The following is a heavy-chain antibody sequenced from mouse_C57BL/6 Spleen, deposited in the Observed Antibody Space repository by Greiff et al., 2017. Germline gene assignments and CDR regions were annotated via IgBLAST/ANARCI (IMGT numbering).Heavy chain of an antibody. D-gene: IGHD1-1*01. J-gene: IGHJ2*01. V-gene: IGHV1-26*01. Sequence: VQLQQSGPELVKPGASVKISCKASGYTFTDYYMNWVKQSHGKSLEWIGDINPNNGGTSYNQKFKGKATLTVDKSSSTAYMELRSLTSEDSAVYYCHYGSDYFDYWGQGTTLTVSS. CDR1: GYTFTDYY. CDR2: INPNNGGT. CDR3: HYGSDYFDY.